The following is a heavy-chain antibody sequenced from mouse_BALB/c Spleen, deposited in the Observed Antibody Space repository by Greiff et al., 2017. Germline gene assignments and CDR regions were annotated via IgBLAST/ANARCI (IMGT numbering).Heavy chain of an antibody. CDR3: ARGYDDWFAY. V-gene: IGHV2-4-1*01. CDR2: IWSGGST. Sequence: VQLVESGPGLVQPSQSLSITCTVSGFSLTSYGVHWVRQSPGKGLEWLGVIWSGGSTDYNAAFISRLSISKDNSKSQVFFKMNSLQADDTAIYYCARGYDDWFAYWGQGTLVTVSA. J-gene: IGHJ3*01. CDR1: GFSLTSYG. D-gene: IGHD2-12*01.